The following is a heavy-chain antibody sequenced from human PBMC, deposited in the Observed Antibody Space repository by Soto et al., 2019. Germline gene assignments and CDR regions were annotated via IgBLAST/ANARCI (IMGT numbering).Heavy chain of an antibody. D-gene: IGHD3-22*01. Sequence: GGSLRLSCAASGFTFSSYGMHWVRQAPGKGLEWVAVIWYDGSNKNYADSVKGRFTISRDNSKNTLYLQMNSLRAEDTAVYYCARGSGFYYRFDYWGQGTLVTVSS. CDR2: IWYDGSNK. CDR3: ARGSGFYYRFDY. V-gene: IGHV3-33*01. CDR1: GFTFSSYG. J-gene: IGHJ4*02.